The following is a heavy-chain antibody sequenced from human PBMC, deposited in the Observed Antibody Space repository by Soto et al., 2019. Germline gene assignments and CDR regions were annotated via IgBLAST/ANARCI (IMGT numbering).Heavy chain of an antibody. D-gene: IGHD3-9*01. CDR3: TREGPQTGTCAFDI. CDR2: VWANGRNK. J-gene: IGHJ3*02. CDR1: GFTFGDYG. Sequence: QVQLVESGGGVVQPGRSLRLSCAASGFTFGDYGGHWVRQAPGKGLEWVALVWANGRNKNYADSVQGRFTISRDNTKNTLSLQMNSLTGDETAIYYCTREGPQTGTCAFDIWGQGTMVTVSS. V-gene: IGHV3-33*01.